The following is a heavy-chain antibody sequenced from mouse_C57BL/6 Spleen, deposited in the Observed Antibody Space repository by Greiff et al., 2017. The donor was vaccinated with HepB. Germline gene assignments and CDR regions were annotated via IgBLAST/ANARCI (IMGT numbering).Heavy chain of an antibody. CDR1: GFNIKDDY. D-gene: IGHD1-1*01. J-gene: IGHJ3*01. CDR2: IDPENGDT. Sequence: EVQLQQSGAELVRPGASVKLSCTASGFNIKDDYMHWVKQRPEQGLEWIGWIDPENGDTVYASKFQGKATITADTSSNTAYLQLSSLTSEDTAVYYCTTRYYYGSSYAVFAYWGQGTLVTVSA. V-gene: IGHV14-4*01. CDR3: TTRYYYGSSYAVFAY.